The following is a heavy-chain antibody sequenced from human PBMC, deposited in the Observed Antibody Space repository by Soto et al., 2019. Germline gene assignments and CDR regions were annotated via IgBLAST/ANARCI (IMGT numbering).Heavy chain of an antibody. J-gene: IGHJ4*02. V-gene: IGHV4-34*01. CDR1: GGSFSGYY. Sequence: SETLSLTCAVYGGSFSGYYWSWIRQPPGKGLEWIGEINHSGSTNYNPSLKSRVTISVDTSKNQFSLKLSSVTAADTAVYYCARGRYNWNYWGQGPMVTV. CDR3: ARGRYNWNY. CDR2: INHSGST. D-gene: IGHD1-20*01.